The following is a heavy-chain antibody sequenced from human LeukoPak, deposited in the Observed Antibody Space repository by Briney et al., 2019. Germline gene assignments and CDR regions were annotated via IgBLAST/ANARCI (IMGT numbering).Heavy chain of an antibody. Sequence: PGGSLRLSCAASGFTFSSYSMNWVRQAPGKGLEWVSSISSSSSYKYYADSVKGRFTISRDNAKNSLYLQMNSLRAEDTALYYCARPRSLWFGAGHDYWGQGTLVTVSS. CDR3: ARPRSLWFGAGHDY. V-gene: IGHV3-21*04. CDR1: GFTFSSYS. J-gene: IGHJ4*02. CDR2: ISSSSSYK. D-gene: IGHD3-10*01.